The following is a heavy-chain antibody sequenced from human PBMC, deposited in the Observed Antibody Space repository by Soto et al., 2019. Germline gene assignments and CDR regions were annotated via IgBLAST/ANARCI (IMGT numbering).Heavy chain of an antibody. V-gene: IGHV4-4*02. CDR2: IYHTGST. D-gene: IGHD2-21*01. CDR3: TRVGGGAWIDY. J-gene: IGHJ4*02. CDR1: GDSVSNTKW. Sequence: QVQLQESGPGLVKPSETLSLTCAVSGDSVSNTKWWSWVRQPPGKGLEWIGEIYHTGSTNYNPSLRSRVTISIDKSKNHFSLELSSVTAADTAVYYCTRVGGGAWIDYWGQGTLVTVSS.